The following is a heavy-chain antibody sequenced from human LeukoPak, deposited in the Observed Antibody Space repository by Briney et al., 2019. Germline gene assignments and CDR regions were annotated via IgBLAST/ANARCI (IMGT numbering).Heavy chain of an antibody. Sequence: GGSLRLSCAASGFSFSSYAMTWVRQAAGKGLEWVSSISSSGVNTYLADSVQGRFTISRDNSKNTLYLQMNTLRVEDTAVYFCAKFTYTSSSRAFDYWGQGTLVTVSS. V-gene: IGHV3-23*01. CDR2: ISSSGVNT. CDR3: AKFTYTSSSRAFDY. J-gene: IGHJ4*02. D-gene: IGHD6-6*01. CDR1: GFSFSSYA.